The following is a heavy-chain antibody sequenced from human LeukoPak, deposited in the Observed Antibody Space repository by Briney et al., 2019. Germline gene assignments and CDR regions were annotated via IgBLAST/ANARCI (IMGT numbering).Heavy chain of an antibody. Sequence: ASVKVSCKASGGTFSSYAISWVRRAPGQGLEWMGGIIPIFGTANYAQKFQGRVTITADESTSTAYMELSSLRSEDTAVYYCARNQYSGSYYDPRFAFDIWGQGTMVTVSS. CDR1: GGTFSSYA. D-gene: IGHD1-26*01. CDR3: ARNQYSGSYYDPRFAFDI. J-gene: IGHJ3*02. V-gene: IGHV1-69*13. CDR2: IIPIFGTA.